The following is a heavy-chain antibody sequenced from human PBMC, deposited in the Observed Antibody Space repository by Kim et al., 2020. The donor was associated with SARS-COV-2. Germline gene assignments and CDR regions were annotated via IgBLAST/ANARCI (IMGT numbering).Heavy chain of an antibody. J-gene: IGHJ6*02. V-gene: IGHV4-39*01. CDR3: AGQKYYSSSWYYYYGMDV. D-gene: IGHD6-13*01. CDR1: GGSISSSSYY. Sequence: SETLSLTCTVSGGSISSSSYYWGWIRQPPGKGLEWIGSIYYSGSTYYNPSLKSRVTISVDTSKNQFSLKLSSVTAADTAVYYCAGQKYYSSSWYYYYGMDVWGQGTTVTVSS. CDR2: IYYSGST.